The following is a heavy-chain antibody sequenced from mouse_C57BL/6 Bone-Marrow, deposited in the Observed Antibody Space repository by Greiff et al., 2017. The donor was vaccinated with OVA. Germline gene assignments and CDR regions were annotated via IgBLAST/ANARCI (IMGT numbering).Heavy chain of an antibody. Sequence: QVHVKQPGAELVKPGASVKLSCKASGYTFTSYWMHWVKQRPGRGLEWIGRIDPNSGGTKYNEKFKGKATLTADKSSSTAYMELRSLTSEDSAVYFCARRDYFDYWGQGTTLTVSS. V-gene: IGHV1-62-3*01. J-gene: IGHJ2*01. CDR3: ARRDYFDY. CDR1: GYTFTSYW. CDR2: IDPNSGGT.